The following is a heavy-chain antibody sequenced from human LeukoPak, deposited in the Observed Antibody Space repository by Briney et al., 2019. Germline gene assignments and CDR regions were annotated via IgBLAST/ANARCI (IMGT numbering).Heavy chain of an antibody. CDR2: INPNSGGT. V-gene: IGHV1-2*02. CDR1: GYTFTGYY. J-gene: IGHJ5*02. CDR3: ARVGPAHRFTGNWFDP. Sequence: GASVKVSCKASGYTFTGYYMHWVRQAPGQGLEWMGWINPNSGGTDYAQKFQGRVTMTRDTSISTAYMELSRLRSDDTAVYYCARVGPAHRFTGNWFDPWGQGTLVTVSS. D-gene: IGHD2-2*01.